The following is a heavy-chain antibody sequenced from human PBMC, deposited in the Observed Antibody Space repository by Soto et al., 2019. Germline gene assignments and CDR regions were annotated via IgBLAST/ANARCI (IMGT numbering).Heavy chain of an antibody. CDR2: MSGRGGST. J-gene: IGHJ4*02. Sequence: EVKLLESGGGLVQPGGSLRLSCAASGFTFSTYAMSWVRQAPGKGLEWVSGMSGRGGSTYYADSMKGRFTISRDNSKNTLYLQMNSLRAEDPAVYYCMNLYSYGSGSYYKWGQGTLGTVSS. CDR1: GFTFSTYA. CDR3: MNLYSYGSGSYYK. V-gene: IGHV3-23*01. D-gene: IGHD3-10*01.